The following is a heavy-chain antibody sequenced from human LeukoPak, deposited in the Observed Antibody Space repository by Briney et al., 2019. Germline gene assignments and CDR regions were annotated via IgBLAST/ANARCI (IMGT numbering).Heavy chain of an antibody. CDR2: ISYDGSNK. CDR3: AKEASSSWYVDY. D-gene: IGHD6-13*01. J-gene: IGHJ4*02. V-gene: IGHV3-30*18. CDR1: GFTFSSYG. Sequence: SGGSLRLSCAAPGFTFSSYGMHWVRQAPGKGLEWVAVISYDGSNKYYADSVKGRFTISRDNSKNTLYLQMNSLRAEDTAVYYCAKEASSSWYVDYWGQGTLVTVSS.